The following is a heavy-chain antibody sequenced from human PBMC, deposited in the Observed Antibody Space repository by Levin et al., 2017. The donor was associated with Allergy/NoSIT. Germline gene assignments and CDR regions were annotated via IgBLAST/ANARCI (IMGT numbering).Heavy chain of an antibody. CDR2: ISYHGNFK. D-gene: IGHD3-3*01. V-gene: IGHV3-30*18. CDR1: GFTLSTHG. Sequence: GGSLRLSCAASGFTLSTHGMHWVRQAPGKGLEWVALISYHGNFKYYADSVRGRFTISRDNSNNTLYLQMNSLRPDDTAVYYCAKVVKEDDFWSAHLYYHYSGMDVWGLGTTVIVSS. J-gene: IGHJ6*02. CDR3: AKVVKEDDFWSAHLYYHYSGMDV.